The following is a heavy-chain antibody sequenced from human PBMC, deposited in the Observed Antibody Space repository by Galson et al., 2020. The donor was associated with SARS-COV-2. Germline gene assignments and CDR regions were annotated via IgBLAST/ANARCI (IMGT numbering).Heavy chain of an antibody. CDR1: GYSFDMYW. Sequence: GESLKISCKGSGYSFDMYWIGWVRQMPGKGLEWMGIIYPGDSDTTYSPSVQGHVTMSVAESISTAYLQWSSLKASDTAIYYCARRSDVAGLLHSFDIWGQGTMVAVS. CDR2: IYPGDSDT. V-gene: IGHV5-51*01. J-gene: IGHJ3*02. CDR3: ARRSDVAGLLHSFDI. D-gene: IGHD2-15*01.